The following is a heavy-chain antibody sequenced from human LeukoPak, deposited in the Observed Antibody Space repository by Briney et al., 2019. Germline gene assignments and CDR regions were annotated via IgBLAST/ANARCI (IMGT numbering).Heavy chain of an antibody. CDR3: ARAGYSYGQTFDY. CDR2: IIPIFGTA. V-gene: IGHV1-69*05. CDR1: GGTSSSYA. D-gene: IGHD5-18*01. J-gene: IGHJ4*02. Sequence: SVKVSCKASGGTSSSYAISWVRQAPGQGLEWMGGIIPIFGTANYAQKFQGRVTITTDESTSTAYMELSSLRSEDTAVYYCARAGYSYGQTFDYWGQGTLVTVSS.